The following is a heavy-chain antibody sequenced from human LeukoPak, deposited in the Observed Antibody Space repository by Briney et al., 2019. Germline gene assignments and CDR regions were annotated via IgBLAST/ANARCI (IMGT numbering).Heavy chain of an antibody. D-gene: IGHD6-19*01. V-gene: IGHV3-53*04. J-gene: IGHJ4*02. CDR1: GFTVSSNY. CDR2: IYSAGNT. Sequence: GGSLRLSCVASGFTVSSNYMSWVRQAPGKGLEWVSVIYSAGNTYYADSVKARFTISRHNSKNTLYLQMNSLRVEDTAVYYCARGGTPGYSSGRIDYWGQGTLVTVSS. CDR3: ARGGTPGYSSGRIDY.